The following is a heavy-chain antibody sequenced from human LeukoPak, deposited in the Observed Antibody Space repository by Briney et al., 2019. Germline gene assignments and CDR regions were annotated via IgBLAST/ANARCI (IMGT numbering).Heavy chain of an antibody. D-gene: IGHD1-26*01. Sequence: ASVKVSCKAYGYTFTSYGISWVRQAPGQGLEWMGWISAYNGNTNYAQKFQGRVTMTRDTSTSTVYMELSSLRSEDTAVYYCARIREGALDYWGQGTLVTVSS. CDR2: ISAYNGNT. CDR1: GYTFTSYG. CDR3: ARIREGALDY. J-gene: IGHJ4*02. V-gene: IGHV1-18*01.